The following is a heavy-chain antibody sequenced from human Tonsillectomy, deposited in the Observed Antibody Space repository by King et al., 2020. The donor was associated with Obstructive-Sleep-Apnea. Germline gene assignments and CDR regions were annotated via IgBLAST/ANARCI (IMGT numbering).Heavy chain of an antibody. Sequence: VQLVESGGGVVQPGRSLRLSCAASGFTFSLYGIHWVRQAPGKGLEWVAVIGYDGSKQFYADSVKGRFSISRDNTKNTVYLQMSSLRADDTAVYFCARRDRTYFDYWGQGSLVSVSP. CDR2: IGYDGSKQ. CDR1: GFTFSLYG. V-gene: IGHV3-33*01. D-gene: IGHD5-24*01. CDR3: ARRDRTYFDY. J-gene: IGHJ4*02.